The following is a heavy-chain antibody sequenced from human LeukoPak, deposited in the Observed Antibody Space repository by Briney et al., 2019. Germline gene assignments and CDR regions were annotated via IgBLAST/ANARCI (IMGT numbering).Heavy chain of an antibody. J-gene: IGHJ4*02. D-gene: IGHD6-19*01. V-gene: IGHV3-11*05. CDR1: GFTFSDYH. CDR2: IRSSGSDT. Sequence: GGSLRLSCAASGFTFSDYHMSWIRQAPGKGLEWISYIRSSGSDTNYADSVRGRFTLSRDKSKNTLYLQMNSLRAEDTAVYYCAKDARRSSGWWFFDHWGQGTLVTVSS. CDR3: AKDARRSSGWWFFDH.